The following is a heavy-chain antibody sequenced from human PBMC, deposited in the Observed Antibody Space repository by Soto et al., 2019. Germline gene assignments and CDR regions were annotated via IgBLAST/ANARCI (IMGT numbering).Heavy chain of an antibody. Sequence: PSETLSLTCTVSGGSISSYYWSWIRQPPGKGLEWIGYIYYSGSTNYNPSLKSRVTISVDTSKNQFSLKLSSVTAADTAVYYCAREQVFSMVRGVPPLYFDYWGQGPLVTVSS. CDR1: GGSISSYY. D-gene: IGHD3-10*01. CDR3: AREQVFSMVRGVPPLYFDY. V-gene: IGHV4-59*01. CDR2: IYYSGST. J-gene: IGHJ4*02.